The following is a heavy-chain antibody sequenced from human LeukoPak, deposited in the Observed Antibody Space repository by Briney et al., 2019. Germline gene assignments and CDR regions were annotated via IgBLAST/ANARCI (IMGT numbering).Heavy chain of an antibody. CDR1: GYSFTSYW. V-gene: IGHV5-51*01. CDR3: ARHFPYYDSSGYPDY. CDR2: IYPGGSDT. J-gene: IGHJ4*02. D-gene: IGHD3-22*01. Sequence: GESLKISCKGSGYSFTSYWIGLVRQMPGKGLEWMGIIYPGGSDTRYSPSFQGRVTISADKSISTAYQQWSSLKASDTAMYYCARHFPYYDSSGYPDYWGQGTLVTVSS.